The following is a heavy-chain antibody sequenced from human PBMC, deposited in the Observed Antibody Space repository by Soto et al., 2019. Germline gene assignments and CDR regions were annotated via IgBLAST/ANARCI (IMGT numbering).Heavy chain of an antibody. V-gene: IGHV3-30-3*01. CDR2: ISYDGSNK. D-gene: IGHD6-13*01. CDR3: ARDVARIAAAAHGEEYYYYYYGMDV. Sequence: GGSLRLSCAASGFTFSSYAMHWVRQAPGKGLEWVAVISYDGSNKYYADSVKGRFTISRDNSKNTLYLQMNSLRAEDTAVYYCARDVARIAAAAHGEEYYYYYYGMDVWGQGTTVTVSS. CDR1: GFTFSSYA. J-gene: IGHJ6*02.